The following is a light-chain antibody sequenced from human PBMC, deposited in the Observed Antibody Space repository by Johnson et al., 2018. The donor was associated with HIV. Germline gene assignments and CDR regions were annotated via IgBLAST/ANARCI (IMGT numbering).Light chain of an antibody. Sequence: QSVLTQPPSVSAAPVQKVTISCSGSSSNIGNNYVSWYQQLPGTAPKLLIYENNKRPSGIPDRFSGSKSDTSATLGITGLQTGDEADYYCGTWDSSLSAGYVFGTGTKVTVL. CDR1: SSNIGNNY. V-gene: IGLV1-51*02. CDR2: ENN. CDR3: GTWDSSLSAGYV. J-gene: IGLJ1*01.